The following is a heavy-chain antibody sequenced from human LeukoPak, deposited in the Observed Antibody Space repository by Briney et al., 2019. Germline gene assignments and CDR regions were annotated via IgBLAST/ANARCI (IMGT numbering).Heavy chain of an antibody. CDR3: AKAPGVVTSFDY. V-gene: IGHV4-39*07. J-gene: IGHJ4*02. D-gene: IGHD4-23*01. Sequence: PSETLSLTCTVSGGSISSSRYYWGWIRQPPGKGLEWIGSIYYSGTSNYNPSLKSRVTISVDASKNQFSLKLTSVTAADTAVYYCAKAPGVVTSFDYWGQGTLVSVSS. CDR1: GGSISSSRYY. CDR2: IYYSGTS.